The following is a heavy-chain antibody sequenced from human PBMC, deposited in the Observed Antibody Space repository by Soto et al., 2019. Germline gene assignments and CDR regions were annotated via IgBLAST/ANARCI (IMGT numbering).Heavy chain of an antibody. V-gene: IGHV6-1*01. J-gene: IGHJ4*02. CDR2: TYYKSKWFY. CDR3: ARGDQRLIY. CDR1: GDSVSSDSTA. D-gene: IGHD6-25*01. Sequence: SQTLSLTCDISGDSVSSDSTAWNWIRQSPSRGLEWLGRTYYKSKWFYNYAVSVRSRIAIKSDTSKNQFSLQLNSVTPEDTAVYFCARGDQRLIYWGQGTLVTXS.